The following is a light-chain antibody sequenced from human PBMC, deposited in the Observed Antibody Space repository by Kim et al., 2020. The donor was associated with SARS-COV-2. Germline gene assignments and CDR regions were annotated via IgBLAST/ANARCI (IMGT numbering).Light chain of an antibody. CDR1: QGISTS. J-gene: IGKJ5*01. CDR2: GAS. Sequence: ASVGDRVTITWRASQGISTSLAWYQLKPDKAPKSLIYGASILQSGVPSRCSGSGSGTEFTLTSSSLQPEDFAIYYCQHYNNYPITFGQGTRLEIK. V-gene: IGKV1D-16*01. CDR3: QHYNNYPIT.